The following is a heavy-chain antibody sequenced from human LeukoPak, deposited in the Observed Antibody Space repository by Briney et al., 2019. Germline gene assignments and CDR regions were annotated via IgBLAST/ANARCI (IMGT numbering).Heavy chain of an antibody. V-gene: IGHV3-7*01. CDR3: ARGKLSFDY. D-gene: IGHD4-23*01. J-gene: IGHJ4*02. Sequence: GGSLRLSCAASGFTFISYWMSWVRQAPGKGLEWVANIKQDGSEIDYVDSVKGRFTISRDNAKNSLDLQMNSLRVEDTAVYYCARGKLSFDYWGQGTLVTVSS. CDR2: IKQDGSEI. CDR1: GFTFISYW.